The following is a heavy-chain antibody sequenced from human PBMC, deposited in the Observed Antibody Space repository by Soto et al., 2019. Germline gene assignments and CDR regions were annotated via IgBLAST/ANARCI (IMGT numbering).Heavy chain of an antibody. CDR1: GYIFTAYG. Sequence: QVQLVQSVPEVNMPGASVKVSCKTSGYIFTAYGLAWLRQAPGQRPEWMGWVSTNDDRTNYAQKFQGRVTMTTDRSTTTTSMELRSLRPDDTAVYYCARELNTESSAYYSFAFWDQGTLVTVSS. CDR2: VSTNDDRT. CDR3: ARELNTESSAYYSFAF. J-gene: IGHJ4*02. D-gene: IGHD3-22*01. V-gene: IGHV1-18*01.